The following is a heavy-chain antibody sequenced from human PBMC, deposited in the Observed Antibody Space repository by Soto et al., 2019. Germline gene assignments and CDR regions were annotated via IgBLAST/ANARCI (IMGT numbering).Heavy chain of an antibody. CDR1: GFTFSSYG. CDR2: ISYDGSNK. J-gene: IGHJ6*02. D-gene: IGHD6-19*01. Sequence: GGSLRLSCAASGFTFSSYGMHWVRQAPGKGLEWVAVISYDGSNKYYADSVKGRFTISRDNSKNTLYLQMNSLRAEDTAVYYCAKDRAGGSSSGWYHYYYYGMDVWGQGTTVTVSS. V-gene: IGHV3-30*18. CDR3: AKDRAGGSSSGWYHYYYYGMDV.